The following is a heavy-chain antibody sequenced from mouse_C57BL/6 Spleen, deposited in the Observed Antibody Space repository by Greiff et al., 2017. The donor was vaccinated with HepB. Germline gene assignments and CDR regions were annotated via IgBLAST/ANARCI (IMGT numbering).Heavy chain of an antibody. CDR2: IDPEDGDT. CDR3: TTLFTTGVAPYDMDY. CDR1: GFNIKDYY. D-gene: IGHD1-1*01. Sequence: VQLQQSGAELVRPGASVKLSCTASGFNIKDYYMHWVKQRPEQGLEWIGRIDPEDGDTEYAPKFQGKATMTADTSSNTAYLQLSSLTSEDTAVYYCTTLFTTGVAPYDMDYWGQGTSVTVSS. V-gene: IGHV14-1*01. J-gene: IGHJ4*01.